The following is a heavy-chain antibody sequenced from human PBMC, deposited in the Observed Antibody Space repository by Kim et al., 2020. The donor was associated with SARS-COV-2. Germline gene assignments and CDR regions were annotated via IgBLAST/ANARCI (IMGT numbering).Heavy chain of an antibody. Sequence: KSEGSSTSYADSVKGRFTISRDNAKNTLYLQMNSLRAEDTAVYYCARRNYWGQGTLVTVSS. J-gene: IGHJ4*02. CDR2: KSEGSST. V-gene: IGHV3-74*01. CDR3: ARRNY.